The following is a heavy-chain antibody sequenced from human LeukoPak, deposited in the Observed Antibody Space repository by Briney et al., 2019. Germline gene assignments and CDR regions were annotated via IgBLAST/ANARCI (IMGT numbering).Heavy chain of an antibody. J-gene: IGHJ4*02. CDR2: IIPIFGTA. CDR3: ARDTGYSGYDFLFDY. Sequence: GASVKVSCKASGGTFSSYAISWVRQAPGQGLEWMGGIIPIFGTANYAQKFQGRVTITTDESTSTAYVELSSLRSEDTAVYYCARDTGYSGYDFLFDYWGQGTLVTVSS. V-gene: IGHV1-69*05. CDR1: GGTFSSYA. D-gene: IGHD5-12*01.